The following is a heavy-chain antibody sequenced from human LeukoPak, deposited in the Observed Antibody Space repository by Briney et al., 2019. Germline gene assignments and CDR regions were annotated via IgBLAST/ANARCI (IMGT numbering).Heavy chain of an antibody. Sequence: GGSLRLSCAASGFAFSSYAMHWVRQAPGKGLEWVAVISYDGSNKYYADSVKGRFTISRDNSKNTLYLQMNSLRAEDTAVYYCARVYDYGDFYYFDYWGQGTLVTVPS. CDR1: GFAFSSYA. V-gene: IGHV3-30*04. CDR2: ISYDGSNK. CDR3: ARVYDYGDFYYFDY. D-gene: IGHD4-17*01. J-gene: IGHJ4*02.